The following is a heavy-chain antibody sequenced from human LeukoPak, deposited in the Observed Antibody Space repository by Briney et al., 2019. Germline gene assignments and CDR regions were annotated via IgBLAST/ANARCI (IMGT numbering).Heavy chain of an antibody. Sequence: SETLSLTCAVYGGSFSGYYWSWIRQPPGKGLEWIGEINHSGSTNYNPSLKSRVTISVDTSKNQFSLKLSSVTAADTAVYYCARGRIVDTRSGALKYYYYYYYMDVWGKGTTVTVSS. D-gene: IGHD5-12*01. V-gene: IGHV4-34*01. CDR1: GGSFSGYY. CDR2: INHSGST. J-gene: IGHJ6*03. CDR3: ARGRIVDTRSGALKYYYYYYYMDV.